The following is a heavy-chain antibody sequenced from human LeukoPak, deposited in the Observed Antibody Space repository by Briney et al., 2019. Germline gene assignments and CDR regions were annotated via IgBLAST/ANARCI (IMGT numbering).Heavy chain of an antibody. CDR2: MNPNSGNT. V-gene: IGHV1-8*01. Sequence: ASVKVSCKASGYTFTSYDINWVRQATGQGLEWMGWMNPNSGNTGCAQKFQGRVTMTRNTSISTAYMELSSLRSEDTAVYYCASYCSSTSCHSSYYYYGMDVWGQGTTVTVSS. CDR3: ASYCSSTSCHSSYYYYGMDV. D-gene: IGHD2-2*01. J-gene: IGHJ6*02. CDR1: GYTFTSYD.